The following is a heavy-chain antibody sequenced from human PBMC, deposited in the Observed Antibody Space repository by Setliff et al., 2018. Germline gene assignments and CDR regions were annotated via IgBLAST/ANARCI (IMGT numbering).Heavy chain of an antibody. Sequence: GASVKVSCKASGDTFRSYGISWVRQAPGQGLEWMGGTIPMFGSTTYAQKFQGRVTIITDESTSTAYMELRSLRSDDTAVYYCARDLDYQYYYDSSGRDAFDIWGQGTMVTVSS. CDR2: TIPMFGST. J-gene: IGHJ3*02. CDR3: ARDLDYQYYYDSSGRDAFDI. CDR1: GDTFRSYG. V-gene: IGHV1-69*05. D-gene: IGHD3-22*01.